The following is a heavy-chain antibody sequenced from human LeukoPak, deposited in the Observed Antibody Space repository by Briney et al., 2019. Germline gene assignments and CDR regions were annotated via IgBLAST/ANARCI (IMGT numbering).Heavy chain of an antibody. CDR2: INPNSGGT. CDR1: GGTFLSHT. D-gene: IGHD6-19*01. CDR3: ARQQWLDSLDY. Sequence: ASVKVSCKTSGGTFLSHTFSWVRQAPGQGLEWMGWINPNSGGTNYAQKFQGRVTMTRDTSISTAYMELSRLRSDDTAVYYCARQQWLDSLDYWGQGTLVTVSS. V-gene: IGHV1-2*02. J-gene: IGHJ4*02.